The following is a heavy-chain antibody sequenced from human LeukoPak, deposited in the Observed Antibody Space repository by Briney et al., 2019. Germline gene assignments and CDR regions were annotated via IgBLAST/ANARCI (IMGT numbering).Heavy chain of an antibody. CDR1: GVSISSYY. J-gene: IGHJ6*02. V-gene: IGHV4-4*07. D-gene: IGHD6-6*01. CDR2: IYTSGST. CDR3: ARAEYSSSPYYYGMDV. Sequence: PSETLSLTCTVSGVSISSYYWSWIRQPAGKGLEWIGRIYTSGSTNYNPSLKGRVTMSVDTSKNQFSLKLSSVTAADTAVYYCARAEYSSSPYYYGMDVWGQGTTVTVSS.